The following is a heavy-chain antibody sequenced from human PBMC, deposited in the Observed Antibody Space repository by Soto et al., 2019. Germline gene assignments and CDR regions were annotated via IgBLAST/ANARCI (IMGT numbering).Heavy chain of an antibody. Sequence: PGGSLRLSCAASGFTFSSYGMRWVRQAPGKGLEWVAVISYDGSNKYYADSVKGRFTISRDNSKNTLYLQMNSLRAEDTAVYYCAKDGGGGYDTFYYYYYGMDVWGQGTTVTVSS. J-gene: IGHJ6*02. CDR1: GFTFSSYG. CDR3: AKDGGGGYDTFYYYYYGMDV. D-gene: IGHD5-12*01. CDR2: ISYDGSNK. V-gene: IGHV3-30*18.